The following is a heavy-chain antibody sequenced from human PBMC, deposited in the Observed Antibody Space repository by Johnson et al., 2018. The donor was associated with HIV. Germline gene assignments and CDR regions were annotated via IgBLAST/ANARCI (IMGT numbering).Heavy chain of an antibody. CDR1: GFTFSDYY. CDR3: ARVGSLAFDI. J-gene: IGHJ3*02. Sequence: QVQLVESGGGLVKPGGSLRLSCAASGFTFSDYYMTWIRQAPGKGLEWVAVISYDGSNKYYADSVKGRFTISRDNSKNTLYLQMNSLRAEDTAVYYCARVGSLAFDIWGQGTMVTVSS. CDR2: ISYDGSNK. D-gene: IGHD3-16*01. V-gene: IGHV3-30*03.